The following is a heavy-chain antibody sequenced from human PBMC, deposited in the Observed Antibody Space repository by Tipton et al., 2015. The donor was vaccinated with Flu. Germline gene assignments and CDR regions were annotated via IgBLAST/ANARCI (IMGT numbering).Heavy chain of an antibody. D-gene: IGHD3-22*01. CDR1: GYMFIANY. Sequence: QLVQSGVEVRKPGASVEVSCKASGYMFIANYMHWVRQAPGQGLEWMGRLNPNSGGTNYAQKFQGRVTMTRDTSISTAYMELSRLTSDDTAVYYCARATYYDSTAYYFDYWGQGTLVTVSS. CDR3: ARATYYDSTAYYFDY. J-gene: IGHJ4*02. CDR2: LNPNSGGT. V-gene: IGHV1-2*02.